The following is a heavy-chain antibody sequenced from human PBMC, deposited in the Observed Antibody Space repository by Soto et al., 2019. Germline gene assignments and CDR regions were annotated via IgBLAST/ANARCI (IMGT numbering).Heavy chain of an antibody. CDR3: ARDLAFEGP. CDR2: ITSSSTI. CDR1: GFSFSTYA. D-gene: IGHD3-3*02. Sequence: GGSLRLSCAASGFSFSTYAMNWVRQAPGKGLEWISCITSSSTIYYAASVKGRFTISRDDARKSLYLHIHSLRDEDTAVYYCARDLAFEGPWGQGTLVTVSS. V-gene: IGHV3-48*02. J-gene: IGHJ5*02.